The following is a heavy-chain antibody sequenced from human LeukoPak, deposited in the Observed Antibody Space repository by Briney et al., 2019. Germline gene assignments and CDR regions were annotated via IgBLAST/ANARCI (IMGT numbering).Heavy chain of an antibody. CDR2: VYYSGST. CDR3: ARDLSHITEPPTGYTDV. Sequence: PSETLFLTCTVSGGSVSSYYWSWIRQPPGKGLEWIGYVYYSGSTNYNPSLRSRVTMSVDTSKNQLSLKLSSVTAADTAVYYCARDLSHITEPPTGYTDVWGKGTTVTVSS. CDR1: GGSVSSYY. V-gene: IGHV4-59*02. J-gene: IGHJ6*03. D-gene: IGHD1-20*01.